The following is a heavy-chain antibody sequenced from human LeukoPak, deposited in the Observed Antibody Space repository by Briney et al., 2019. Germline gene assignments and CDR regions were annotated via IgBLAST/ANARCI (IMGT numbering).Heavy chain of an antibody. CDR1: GGSISSSSYY. Sequence: NPSETLSLTCTVSGGSISSSSYYWSWIRQPPGKGLEWIGYIYYSGSTNYNPSLKSRVTISVDTSKNQFSLKLSSVTAADTAVYYCARSRGYSYGWNLDYWGQGTLATVSS. CDR3: ARSRGYSYGWNLDY. CDR2: IYYSGST. V-gene: IGHV4-61*01. J-gene: IGHJ4*02. D-gene: IGHD5-18*01.